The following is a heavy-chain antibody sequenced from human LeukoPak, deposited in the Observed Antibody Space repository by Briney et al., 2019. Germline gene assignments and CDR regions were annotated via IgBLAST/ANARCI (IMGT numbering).Heavy chain of an antibody. CDR1: GFTFSGYG. J-gene: IGHJ3*02. V-gene: IGHV3-30*18. Sequence: PGGSLRLSCAASGFTFSGYGMHWVRQAPGKGLEWVAVISYDGSNKYYADSVKGRFTISRDNSKNTLYLQMNSLRAEDAAVYYCAKAQWGAIFGVVIMPRAFDIWGQGTMVTVSS. CDR2: ISYDGSNK. CDR3: AKAQWGAIFGVVIMPRAFDI. D-gene: IGHD3-3*01.